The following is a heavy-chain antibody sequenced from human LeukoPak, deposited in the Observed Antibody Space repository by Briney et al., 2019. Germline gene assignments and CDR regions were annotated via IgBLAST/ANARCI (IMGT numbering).Heavy chain of an antibody. D-gene: IGHD6-6*01. J-gene: IGHJ4*02. CDR3: ARGDFSSSDY. V-gene: IGHV4-61*02. Sequence: PSETLSLTCTVSGGSISSGSYYWSWIRQPAGKGLEWIGRIYTSGSTNYNPSLKSRGTISVGTSKNQFSLKLSSVTAADTAVYYCARGDFSSSDYWGQGTLVTVSS. CDR1: GGSISSGSYY. CDR2: IYTSGST.